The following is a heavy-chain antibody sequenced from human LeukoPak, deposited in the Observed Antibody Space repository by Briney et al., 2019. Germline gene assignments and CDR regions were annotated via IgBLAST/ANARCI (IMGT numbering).Heavy chain of an antibody. CDR2: IYYSGST. Sequence: SETLSLTCTVSGGSIGSGGYYWSWIRQHPGKGLEWIGHIYYSGSTSYNSSLKSRVSISVDMSKSQFSLNLSSVTAADTAVYDCARRSDYSGSFYYCGQGTLVTVSS. CDR3: ARRSDYSGSFYY. CDR1: GGSIGSGGYY. J-gene: IGHJ4*02. D-gene: IGHD4-23*01. V-gene: IGHV4-31*03.